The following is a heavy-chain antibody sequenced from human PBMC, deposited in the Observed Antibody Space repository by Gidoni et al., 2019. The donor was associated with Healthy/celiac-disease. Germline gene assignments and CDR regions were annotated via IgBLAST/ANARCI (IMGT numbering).Heavy chain of an antibody. Sequence: EVQLVESGGGLVKPGRSRRLSCTASGFTFVDYDMSWFRQAPGKGLEWVGFIRSKAYGGTTEYAASVKGRFTISRDDSKSIAYLQMNSLKTEDTAVYYCTRDLDYDFWSGYPVGYWGQGTLVTVSS. CDR3: TRDLDYDFWSGYPVGY. V-gene: IGHV3-49*05. J-gene: IGHJ4*02. CDR1: GFTFVDYD. D-gene: IGHD3-3*01. CDR2: IRSKAYGGTT.